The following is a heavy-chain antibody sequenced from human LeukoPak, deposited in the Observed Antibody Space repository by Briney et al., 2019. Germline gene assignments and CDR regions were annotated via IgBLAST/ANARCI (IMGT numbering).Heavy chain of an antibody. CDR2: FDPEDGET. J-gene: IGHJ4*02. V-gene: IGHV1-24*01. CDR1: GYTLTELS. CDR3: ATKGYYDSSGYLDDY. D-gene: IGHD3-22*01. Sequence: GASVKVSCKVSGYTLTELSMHWVRQAPGKGLEWMGGFDPEDGETIYAQKFQGRVTMTEDISTDTAYMELSSLRSEDTAVYYCATKGYYDSSGYLDDYWGQGTLVTVSS.